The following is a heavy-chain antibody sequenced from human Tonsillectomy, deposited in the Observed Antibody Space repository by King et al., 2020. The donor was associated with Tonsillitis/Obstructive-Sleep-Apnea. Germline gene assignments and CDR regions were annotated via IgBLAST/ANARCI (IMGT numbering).Heavy chain of an antibody. J-gene: IGHJ4*02. CDR3: ARGRPRNYYFDY. CDR2: IYYSGIT. V-gene: IGHV4-59*01. CDR1: GGSISSYY. Sequence: QLQESGPGLVKPSETLSLTCTVSGGSISSYYWSWIRQPPGKGLEWIGYIYYSGITNCNPSLKSRVTISVDTSKNQFTLKLSSVTAADTAVYYCARGRPRNYYFDYWGQGTLVTVSS.